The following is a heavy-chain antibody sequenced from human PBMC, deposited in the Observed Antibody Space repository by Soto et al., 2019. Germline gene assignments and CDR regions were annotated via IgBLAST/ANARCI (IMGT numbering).Heavy chain of an antibody. CDR3: ARGRLRYFDWSRHFDY. V-gene: IGHV4-34*01. Sequence: PSETLSLTCAVYGGSFSGYYWSWIRQPPGKGLEGIGESNHSGSTNYNPSLKSRVTISVDTSKNQFSLKLSSVTAADTAVYYCARGRLRYFDWSRHFDYWGQGXLVTVSS. CDR2: SNHSGST. D-gene: IGHD3-9*01. J-gene: IGHJ4*02. CDR1: GGSFSGYY.